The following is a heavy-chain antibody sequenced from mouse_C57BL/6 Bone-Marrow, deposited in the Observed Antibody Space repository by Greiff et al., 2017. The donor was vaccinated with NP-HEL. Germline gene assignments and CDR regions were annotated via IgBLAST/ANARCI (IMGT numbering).Heavy chain of an antibody. J-gene: IGHJ3*01. V-gene: IGHV1-81*01. CDR1: GYTFTSYG. CDR3: ARSGAY. CDR2: IYPRSGNT. Sequence: QVQLPQSGAELARPGASVKLSCKASGYTFTSYGISWVKQRPGQGLEWIGEIYPRSGNTSYNEKFKGKATLTSDKSSSTAYMLLRSLTSEDSAVDSCARSGAYWGQGTLVTGSA. D-gene: IGHD1-3*01.